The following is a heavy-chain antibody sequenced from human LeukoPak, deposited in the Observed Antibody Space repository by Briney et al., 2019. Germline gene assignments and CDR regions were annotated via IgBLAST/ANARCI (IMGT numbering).Heavy chain of an antibody. V-gene: IGHV3-21*01. Sequence: GGSLRLSCAASGFSFTTYSMNWVRQAPGKGLEWVSSISSSSSHIYYADSVKGRFTISGDNAKNSLYLQMNSLRAEDTAVYYCGSIAYGNWGRGALVTVSS. CDR2: ISSSSSHI. J-gene: IGHJ4*02. CDR3: GSIAYGN. CDR1: GFSFTTYS. D-gene: IGHD1-26*01.